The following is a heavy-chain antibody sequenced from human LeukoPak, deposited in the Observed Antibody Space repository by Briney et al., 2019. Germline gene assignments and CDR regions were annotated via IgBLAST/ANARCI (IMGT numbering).Heavy chain of an antibody. D-gene: IGHD3-10*01. CDR3: AKDVSGSLDY. CDR2: ISRNSGSI. V-gene: IGHV3-9*01. CDR1: GFTFDDYA. J-gene: IGHJ4*02. Sequence: PGGSLRLSCAASGFTFDDYAMHWVRQAPGKGLEWVSGISRNSGSIGYADSVKGRFTISRDNAKNSLYLQMNSLRAEDTALYYCAKDVSGSLDYWGQGTLVTVSS.